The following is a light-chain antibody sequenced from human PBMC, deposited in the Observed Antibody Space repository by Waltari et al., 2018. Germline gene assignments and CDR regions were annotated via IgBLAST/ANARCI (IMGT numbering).Light chain of an antibody. Sequence: QSALTHPASVSGSPGQSINISCTGNSSAVGGYNYVSWYQQHPGKAPKLLIYDVDYRPSGVSNRFSGSKTVNTASLTISGLQAVDEAVYYCASFTGNVVFGGGTKLTVL. J-gene: IGLJ2*01. CDR1: SSAVGGYNY. CDR2: DVD. V-gene: IGLV2-14*03. CDR3: ASFTGNVV.